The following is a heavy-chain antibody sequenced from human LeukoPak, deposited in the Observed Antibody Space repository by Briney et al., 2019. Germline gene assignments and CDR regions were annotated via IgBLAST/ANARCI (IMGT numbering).Heavy chain of an antibody. D-gene: IGHD3-22*01. Sequence: SETLSLTCTVSGGSISSGSYYWSWIRQPAGKGLEWIGRIYTSGSTNYNPSLKSRVTISVDTSKNQFSLKLSSVTAADTAVYYCARDRTGYYDSSGYPLDAFDIWGQGTMVTASS. V-gene: IGHV4-61*02. J-gene: IGHJ3*02. CDR1: GGSISSGSYY. CDR3: ARDRTGYYDSSGYPLDAFDI. CDR2: IYTSGST.